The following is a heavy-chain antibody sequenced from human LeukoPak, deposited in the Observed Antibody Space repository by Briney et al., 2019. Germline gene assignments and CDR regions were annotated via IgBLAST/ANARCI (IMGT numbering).Heavy chain of an antibody. D-gene: IGHD3-3*01. CDR1: GGSISTYY. V-gene: IGHV4-34*01. J-gene: IGHJ4*02. CDR3: ARALFWSGQFIDY. CDR2: INHSGST. Sequence: PSETLSLTCTVSGGSISTYYWSWIRQPPGKGLEWIGEINHSGSTNYNPSLKSRVTISVDTSKNQFSLKLSSVTAADTAVYYCARALFWSGQFIDYWGQGTLVTVSS.